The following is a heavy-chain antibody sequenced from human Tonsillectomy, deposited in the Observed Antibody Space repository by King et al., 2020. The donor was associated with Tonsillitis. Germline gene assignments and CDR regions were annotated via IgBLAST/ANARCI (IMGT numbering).Heavy chain of an antibody. CDR1: GYTLTELS. CDR3: ATERPVGVVVPPTPGWDY. Sequence: QLVQSGAEVKKPGASVKVSCKVSGYTLTELSMHWVRQAPGKGLDGMGGFEPEDGETIYAQHFQGRVTMTGDTSTDTAYMELSSLRSEDTAVYYCATERPVGVVVPPTPGWDYWGQGTLVTVSS. D-gene: IGHD2-15*01. V-gene: IGHV1-24*01. J-gene: IGHJ4*02. CDR2: FEPEDGET.